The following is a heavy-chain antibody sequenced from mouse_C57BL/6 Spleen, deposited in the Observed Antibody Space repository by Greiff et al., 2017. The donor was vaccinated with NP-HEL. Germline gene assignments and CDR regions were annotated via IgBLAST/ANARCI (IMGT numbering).Heavy chain of an antibody. Sequence: QVQLQQSGAELVMPGASVKLSCKASGYTFTSYWMHWVKQRPGQGLEWIGEIDPSDSYTNYNQKFKGKSTLTVDKSSSTAYMQLSSLTSEDSAVYYCARSYYSNSYYFDYWGQGTTLTVSS. V-gene: IGHV1-69*01. J-gene: IGHJ2*01. CDR1: GYTFTSYW. CDR2: IDPSDSYT. D-gene: IGHD2-5*01. CDR3: ARSYYSNSYYFDY.